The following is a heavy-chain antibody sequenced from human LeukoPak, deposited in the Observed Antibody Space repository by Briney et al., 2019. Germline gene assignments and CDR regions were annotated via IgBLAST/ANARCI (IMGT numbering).Heavy chain of an antibody. CDR3: TRTEWPDDWYFDL. CDR1: VFTFGDYA. J-gene: IGHJ2*01. D-gene: IGHD3-3*01. CDR2: IRSKAYGGTT. Sequence: GRSLRLSCTASVFTFGDYAMSWVRQAPGKGLEWVGFIRSKAYGGTTEYAASVKGRFTISRDDSKSIAYLQMNSLKTEDTAVYYCTRTEWPDDWYFDLWGRGTLVTVSS. V-gene: IGHV3-49*04.